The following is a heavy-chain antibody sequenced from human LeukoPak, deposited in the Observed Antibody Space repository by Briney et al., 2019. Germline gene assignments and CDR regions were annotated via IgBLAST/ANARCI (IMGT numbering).Heavy chain of an antibody. J-gene: IGHJ4*02. CDR2: IFCSGST. D-gene: IGHD1-26*01. V-gene: IGHV4-59*08. Sequence: AETLSLSCAVSGDTFSRYYLICVRQPPGKGLEWVGYIFCSGSTNYNPSLKSRVTMSVDTSQNQFFLKLTSVIAADTGLYYCASNEAGFRARWEYWGQGTLVTVSS. CDR3: ASNEAGFRARWEY. CDR1: GDTFSRYY.